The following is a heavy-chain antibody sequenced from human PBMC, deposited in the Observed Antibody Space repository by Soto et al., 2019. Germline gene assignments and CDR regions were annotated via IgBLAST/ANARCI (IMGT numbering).Heavy chain of an antibody. CDR3: ARGLFRAYGVDV. V-gene: IGHV3-74*01. J-gene: IGHJ6*02. CDR2: INSDGTST. D-gene: IGHD3-10*02. CDR1: GFTFSNYW. Sequence: EVQLVESGGDLVQPGGSLRLSCAASGFTFSNYWMHWVRQAPGKGLVWVSRINSDGTSTSYADSVKGRFTISRDNAKNTVYLQMNSLRAEDTAVYYFARGLFRAYGVDVWGQGTTVPVSS.